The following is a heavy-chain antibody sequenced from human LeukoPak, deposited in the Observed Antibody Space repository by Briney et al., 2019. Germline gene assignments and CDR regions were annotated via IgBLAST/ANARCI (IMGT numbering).Heavy chain of an antibody. Sequence: GASVKVSCKASGYTFTSYDINWVRQATGQGLEWMGWMNPNSGNTGYAQKFQGRVTITRNTSISTAYMELSSLRSEDTAVYYCARVPSYPTRSGLYYYYMDVWGKGTTVTVSS. CDR2: MNPNSGNT. J-gene: IGHJ6*03. V-gene: IGHV1-8*03. CDR3: ARVPSYPTRSGLYYYYMDV. CDR1: GYTFTSYD. D-gene: IGHD3-3*01.